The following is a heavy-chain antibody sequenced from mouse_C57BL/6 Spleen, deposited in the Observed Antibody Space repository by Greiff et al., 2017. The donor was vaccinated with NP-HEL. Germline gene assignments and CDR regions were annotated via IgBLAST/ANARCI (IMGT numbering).Heavy chain of an antibody. CDR2: ISYDGSN. CDR3: AREYDGYFAMDY. J-gene: IGHJ4*01. CDR1: GYSITSGYY. V-gene: IGHV3-6*01. Sequence: EVQLVESGPGLVKPSQSLSLTCSVTGYSITSGYYWNWIRQFPGNKLEWMGYISYDGSNNYNPSLKNRISITRDTSKNQFFLKLNSVTTEDTATYYCAREYDGYFAMDYWGQGTSVTVSS. D-gene: IGHD2-3*01.